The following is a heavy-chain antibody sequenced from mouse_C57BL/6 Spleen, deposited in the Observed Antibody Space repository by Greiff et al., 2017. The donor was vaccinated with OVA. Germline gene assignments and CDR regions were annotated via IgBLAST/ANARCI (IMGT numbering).Heavy chain of an antibody. CDR1: GFTFTDYY. CDR2: IRNKANGYTT. CDR3: ARYYYGSSPYFDV. J-gene: IGHJ1*03. V-gene: IGHV7-3*01. Sequence: EVKLVESGGGLVQPGGSLSLSCAASGFTFTDYYMSWVRQPPGKALEWLGFIRNKANGYTTEYSASVKGRFTISRDNSQSILYLQMNALRAEDSATYYCARYYYGSSPYFDVWGTGTTVTVSS. D-gene: IGHD1-1*01.